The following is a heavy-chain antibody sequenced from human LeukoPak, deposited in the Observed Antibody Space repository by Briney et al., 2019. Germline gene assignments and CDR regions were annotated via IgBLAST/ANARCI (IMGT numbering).Heavy chain of an antibody. V-gene: IGHV3-23*01. CDR1: GFTFSSYA. Sequence: GGSLRLSCAASGFTFSSYAMSWVRQAPGKGLEWVSAISGSGGSTYYAVSVKGQFTISRDNSKNTLYLQMNSLRAEDTAVYYCAKILTGTGPTMDVWGQGTTVAVSS. J-gene: IGHJ6*02. CDR3: AKILTGTGPTMDV. D-gene: IGHD1-20*01. CDR2: ISGSGGST.